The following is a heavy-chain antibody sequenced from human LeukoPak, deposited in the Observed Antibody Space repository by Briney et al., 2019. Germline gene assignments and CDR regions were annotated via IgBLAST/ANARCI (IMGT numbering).Heavy chain of an antibody. J-gene: IGHJ4*02. CDR2: LYSGGST. V-gene: IGHV3-53*01. D-gene: IGHD1-1*01. Sequence: PGGSLRLSCVASGFTVSNFHMSWVRQAPGKGLDWVSLLYSGGSTYYADSVEGRFTISRDDSKNTIFLQMNTLRAEDTATYYCARGGVNYWNPRYWGQGTLVTVSS. CDR3: ARGGVNYWNPRY. CDR1: GFTVSNFH.